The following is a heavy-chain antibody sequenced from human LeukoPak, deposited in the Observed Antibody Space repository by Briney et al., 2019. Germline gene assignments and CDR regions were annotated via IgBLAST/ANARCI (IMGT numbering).Heavy chain of an antibody. D-gene: IGHD7-27*01. CDR3: ARGVLGPYYFDL. V-gene: IGHV4-34*01. Sequence: SETLSLTCAVYGGSFRGYYWSWIRQPPGKGLEWIGEIHYTGATNYKPSLKSRVTISGDPSKNQVSLRVSSVTAAGTAVYYCARGVLGPYYFDLWGRGTLVTVSS. J-gene: IGHJ2*01. CDR2: IHYTGAT. CDR1: GGSFRGYY.